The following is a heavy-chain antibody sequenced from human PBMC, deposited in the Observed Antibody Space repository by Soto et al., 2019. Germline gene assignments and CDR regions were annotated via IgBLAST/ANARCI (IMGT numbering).Heavy chain of an antibody. CDR2: ISSSSSTI. D-gene: IGHD1-7*01. Sequence: EVQLVESGGGLVQPGGSLRLSCAASGFTFSSYSMNWVRQAPGNGLEWVSYISSSSSTIYYADSVNGRFTISRGNAKNSLYLQMTSLSAADTAAYYCPTGPIITETTNFDYWGQGNLVTVAS. V-gene: IGHV3-48*01. CDR1: GFTFSSYS. CDR3: PTGPIITETTNFDY. J-gene: IGHJ4*02.